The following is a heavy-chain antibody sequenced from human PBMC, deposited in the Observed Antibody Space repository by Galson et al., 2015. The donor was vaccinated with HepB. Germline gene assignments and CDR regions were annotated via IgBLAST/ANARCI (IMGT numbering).Heavy chain of an antibody. CDR2: ISYDGSNK. D-gene: IGHD5-18*01. CDR1: GFTFSSYA. J-gene: IGHJ4*02. CDR3: AREGSGYSYGPANPFDY. Sequence: SLRLSCAASGFTFSSYAMHWVRQAPGKGLEWVAVISYDGSNKYYADSVKGRFTISRDNSKNTLFLQMNSLRAEDTAVYYCAREGSGYSYGPANPFDYWGQGTLVTVSS. V-gene: IGHV3-30*04.